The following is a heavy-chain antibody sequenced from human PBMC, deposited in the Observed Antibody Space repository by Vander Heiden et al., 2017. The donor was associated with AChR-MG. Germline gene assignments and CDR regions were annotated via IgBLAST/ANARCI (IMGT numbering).Heavy chain of an antibody. CDR1: GGSISSDYSS. J-gene: IGHJ4*02. Sequence: QLQLQESGSGLVKPSQTLSLTCPVSGGSISSDYSSWSWIRQPPGKGLEWIGYIYHSGSTYYNPSLKSRVTISVDRSKNQFSLKLSSVTAADTAVYYCARQDSSGFSYYSDYWGQGTLVTVSS. CDR2: IYHSGST. V-gene: IGHV4-30-2*01. D-gene: IGHD3-22*01. CDR3: ARQDSSGFSYYSDY.